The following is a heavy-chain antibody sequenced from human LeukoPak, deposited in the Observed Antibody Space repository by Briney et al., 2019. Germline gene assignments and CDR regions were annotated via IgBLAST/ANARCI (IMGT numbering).Heavy chain of an antibody. D-gene: IGHD3-10*01. J-gene: IGHJ4*02. CDR2: ISYDGSNK. CDR1: GFTFSSYG. Sequence: GGSLRLSCAASGFTFSSYGMHWVRQAPGKGLEWVAVISYDGSNKYYADSVKGRFTISRDNSKNTLYLQMNSLRAEDTAVYYCAKDVGPFGSGSYVEGFDYWGQGTLVTVSS. V-gene: IGHV3-30*18. CDR3: AKDVGPFGSGSYVEGFDY.